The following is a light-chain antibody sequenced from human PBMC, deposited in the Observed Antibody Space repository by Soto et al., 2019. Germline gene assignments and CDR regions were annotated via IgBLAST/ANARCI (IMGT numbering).Light chain of an antibody. V-gene: IGKV3-11*01. J-gene: IGKJ1*01. CDR2: DAS. Sequence: IVLTQSPVTLALSPGERAVLSCRASQSVSTSLAWYQHKPGQAPRLFIYDASKRAPGVPARFSGSGSGTDFTLTISSLEPEDFAVDYWQVRDVWPSFGQGTKVEIK. CDR1: QSVSTS. CDR3: QVRDVWPS.